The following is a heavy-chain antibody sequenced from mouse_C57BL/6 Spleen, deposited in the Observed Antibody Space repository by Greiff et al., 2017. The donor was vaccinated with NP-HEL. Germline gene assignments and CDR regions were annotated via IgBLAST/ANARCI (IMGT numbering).Heavy chain of an antibody. CDR1: GFTFSDYG. CDR3: AKNSNWSMDY. Sequence: EVKLVESGGGLVKPGGSLKLSCAASGFTFSDYGMHWVRQAPEKGLEWVAYISSGSSTIYYADTVKGRFTISRDNAKNTLFLQMTSLRSEDTAMYYCAKNSNWSMDYWGQGTSVTVSS. J-gene: IGHJ4*01. D-gene: IGHD2-5*01. V-gene: IGHV5-17*01. CDR2: ISSGSSTI.